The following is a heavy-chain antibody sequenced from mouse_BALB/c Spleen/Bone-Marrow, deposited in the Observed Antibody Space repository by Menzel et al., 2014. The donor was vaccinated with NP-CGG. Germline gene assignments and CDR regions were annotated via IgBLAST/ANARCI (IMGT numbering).Heavy chain of an antibody. CDR1: GYTFTDYA. CDR2: IGTYYGDA. V-gene: IGHV1S137*01. Sequence: VNLVESGAELVRPGVSVKISCKGSGYTFTDYAMHWVKQSHAKSLEWIGVIGTYYGDATYNQKFKTEATMTVDKSSSTAYMELARLTSEDSALYYCAREGPWFAFWGQGTLVTVSA. CDR3: AREGPWFAF. J-gene: IGHJ3*01.